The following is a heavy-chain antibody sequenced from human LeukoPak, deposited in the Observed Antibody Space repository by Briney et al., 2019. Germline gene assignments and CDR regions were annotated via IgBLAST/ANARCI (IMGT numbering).Heavy chain of an antibody. Sequence: GASVTVSCKASGYTFSNYYIHWVRQAPGQGLEWMGLINPSGGSTSYAQKFQGRVTMTTDTSMPTVYMELSSLRSEDTAVYHCARALYGSAFAIGYWGQGTLVTVSS. CDR3: ARALYGSAFAIGY. CDR2: INPSGGST. V-gene: IGHV1-46*01. CDR1: GYTFSNYY. D-gene: IGHD6-19*01. J-gene: IGHJ4*02.